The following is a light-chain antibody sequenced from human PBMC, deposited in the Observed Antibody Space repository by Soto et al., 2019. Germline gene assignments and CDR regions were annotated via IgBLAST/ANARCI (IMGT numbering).Light chain of an antibody. V-gene: IGLV2-14*01. CDR2: GVS. J-gene: IGLJ1*01. Sequence: QSALTQPASVSGSPGQSITILYTKNMSDCFVYNCVSWYQQHPGKAPKLMIYGVSNRPSGVSNRFSGSKSGNTASLTISGLQADDEADYYCSSHTISSALQVFGTGTKLTVL. CDR1: MSDCFVYNC. CDR3: SSHTISSALQV.